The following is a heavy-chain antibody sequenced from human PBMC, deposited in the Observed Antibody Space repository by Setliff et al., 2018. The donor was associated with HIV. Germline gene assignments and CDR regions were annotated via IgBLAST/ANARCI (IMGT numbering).Heavy chain of an antibody. Sequence: GASVKVSCKASGYTFRNYAVHWVRQAPGQRLEWVGWIDSGNGNTKISPKFQDRVTIIRDTSATTVYVEVNSLRSEDTAVYYCARISGNDRGGYYYHYFGYWGQGTLVTVSS. CDR2: IDSGNGNT. V-gene: IGHV1-3*04. CDR3: ARISGNDRGGYYYHYFGY. CDR1: GYTFRNYA. D-gene: IGHD3-22*01. J-gene: IGHJ4*02.